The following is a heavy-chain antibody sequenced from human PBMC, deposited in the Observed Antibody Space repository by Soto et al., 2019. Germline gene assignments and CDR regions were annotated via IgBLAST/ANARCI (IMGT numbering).Heavy chain of an antibody. V-gene: IGHV3-23*01. CDR1: GYRLKIYA. CDR3: VRATFFSGSSGYSRCFDY. CDR2: ISGSGGST. D-gene: IGHD3-22*01. J-gene: IGHJ4*01. Sequence: LASSACGYRLKIYAITLSLKTPGKGLEWVSAISGSGGSTYYADSVKGRFTISRDNSKNTLYLQMDSLRAEDTAVYYCVRATFFSGSSGYSRCFDYWGHVTLVTVSS.